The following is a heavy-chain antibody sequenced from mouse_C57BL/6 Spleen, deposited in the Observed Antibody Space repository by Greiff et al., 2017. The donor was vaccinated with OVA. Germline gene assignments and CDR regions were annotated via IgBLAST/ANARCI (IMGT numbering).Heavy chain of an antibody. D-gene: IGHD1-1*01. CDR1: GFTFSDYG. J-gene: IGHJ1*03. V-gene: IGHV5-17*01. CDR3: ARRIYYGSSSPGYFDV. Sequence: EVKLMESGGGLVKPGGSLKLSCAASGFTFSDYGMHWVRQAPEKGLEWVAYISSGSSTIYYADTVKGRFTISRDNAKNTLFLQMTSLRSEDTAMYYCARRIYYGSSSPGYFDVWGTGTTVTVSS. CDR2: ISSGSSTI.